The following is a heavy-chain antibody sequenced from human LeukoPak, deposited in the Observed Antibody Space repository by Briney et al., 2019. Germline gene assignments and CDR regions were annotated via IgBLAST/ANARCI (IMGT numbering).Heavy chain of an antibody. D-gene: IGHD3-9*01. CDR1: GYSISGGYY. V-gene: IGHV4-38-2*02. J-gene: IGHJ3*02. CDR3: ARVAERTWLPYDAAFDI. Sequence: SETLSLTCTVSGYSISGGYYWGWIRQPPGKGLEWIGTIYHGGSTYYNPSLESRVTISLDTSKNHFSLNLTSVTAADTAMYYCARVAERTWLPYDAAFDIWGLGTMVTVSS. CDR2: IYHGGST.